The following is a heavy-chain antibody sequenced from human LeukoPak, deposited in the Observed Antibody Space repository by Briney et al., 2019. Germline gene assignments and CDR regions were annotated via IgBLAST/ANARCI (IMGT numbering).Heavy chain of an antibody. Sequence: PSETLSLTCTVSGGSISSSSYYWGWIRQPPGKGLEWIGSIYYSGSTYYNPSLKSRVTISVDTSKNQFSLKLSSVTAADTAVYYCARQRKENWNCEAYFDYWGQGTLVTVSS. CDR2: IYYSGST. J-gene: IGHJ4*02. D-gene: IGHD1-7*01. CDR1: GGSISSSSYY. CDR3: ARQRKENWNCEAYFDY. V-gene: IGHV4-39*01.